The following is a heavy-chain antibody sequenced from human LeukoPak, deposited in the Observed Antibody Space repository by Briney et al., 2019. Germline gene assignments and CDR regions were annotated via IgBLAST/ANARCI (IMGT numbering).Heavy chain of an antibody. CDR1: GGSISSGGYY. CDR3: ARVPTTPYGDHHFDY. J-gene: IGHJ4*02. Sequence: SETLSLTCTVSGGSISSGGYYWSWIRQPPGKGLEWIGYIYHSGSTYYNPSLKSRVTMSVDRSKNQFSLKLSSVTAADTAVYYCARVPTTPYGDHHFDYWGQGTLVTVSS. V-gene: IGHV4-30-2*01. CDR2: IYHSGST. D-gene: IGHD4-17*01.